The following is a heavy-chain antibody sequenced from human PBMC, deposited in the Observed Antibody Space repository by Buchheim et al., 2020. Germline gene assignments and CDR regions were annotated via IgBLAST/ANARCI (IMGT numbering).Heavy chain of an antibody. CDR2: IWYDGSNK. D-gene: IGHD3-22*01. CDR3: ARWGRAGYYDSSGYLTY. V-gene: IGHV3-33*01. Sequence: QVQLMESGGGVVQPGRSLRLSCAASGFTFSSYGMHWVRQAPGKGLEWVAVIWYDGSNKYYADSVKGRFTISRDNSKNTLYRQMNSLRAEDTAVYYCARWGRAGYYDSSGYLTYWGQGTL. J-gene: IGHJ4*02. CDR1: GFTFSSYG.